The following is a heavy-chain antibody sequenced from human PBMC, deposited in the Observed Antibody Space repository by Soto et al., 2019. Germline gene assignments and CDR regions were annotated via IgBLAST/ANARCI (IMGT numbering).Heavy chain of an antibody. CDR3: ARAISGYVT. CDR2: INAGNGDT. CDR1: GITFSSYA. V-gene: IGHV1-3*01. Sequence: QVQLVQSGAEVKKPGASVKVSCKASGITFSSYAMHWVRQAPGQRLEWMGWINAGNGDTRYSQIFQGRVPLTRDTSASTVYLALSSLRSEDTAIYYCARAISGYVTWGQGTLVTVSS. J-gene: IGHJ5*02. D-gene: IGHD5-12*01.